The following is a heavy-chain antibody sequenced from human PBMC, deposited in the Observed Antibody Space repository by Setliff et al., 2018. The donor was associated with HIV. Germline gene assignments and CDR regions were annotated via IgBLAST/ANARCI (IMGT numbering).Heavy chain of an antibody. CDR1: GFTFTISW. V-gene: IGHV3-7*03. CDR2: INPDGSHR. CDR3: ARDRAYASFDY. Sequence: SCAASGFTFTISWMNWVRQAPGKGLEWVANINPDGSHRDYVDSVKGRFTISRGNAKNSLYLQMNSLRAEDTAVYYCARDRAYASFDYWGQGALVTVSS. J-gene: IGHJ4*02. D-gene: IGHD3-16*01.